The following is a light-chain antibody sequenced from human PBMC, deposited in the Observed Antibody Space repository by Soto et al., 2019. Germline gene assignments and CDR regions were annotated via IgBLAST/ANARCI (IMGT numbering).Light chain of an antibody. CDR2: GAS. V-gene: IGKV3-15*01. Sequence: ILMTQSPDTLSVSLGQRVTLSCRASQSVDNYLAWYQQRPGKSPRILIYGASTRDTGVPARFSGRGSGTDCTLTISSLQSEDLAVYYCQQYNDWPRTFGPGTKVDIK. CDR3: QQYNDWPRT. J-gene: IGKJ1*01. CDR1: QSVDNY.